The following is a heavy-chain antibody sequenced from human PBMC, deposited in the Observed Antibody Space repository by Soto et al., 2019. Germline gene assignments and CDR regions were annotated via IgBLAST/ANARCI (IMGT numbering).Heavy chain of an antibody. J-gene: IGHJ5*02. D-gene: IGHD2-2*01. Sequence: QVQLQESGPGLVKPSQTLSRTCTVSGGSISSGGYYWRWIRQHPGKGLEWIGYIYHSGTTYYNPSLKSRVTISVDTSKNQFSLKLTSVTAADTAVYYCVRVRGNQLLGWFDPWGQGTLVTVSS. CDR3: VRVRGNQLLGWFDP. V-gene: IGHV4-31*03. CDR2: IYHSGTT. CDR1: GGSISSGGYY.